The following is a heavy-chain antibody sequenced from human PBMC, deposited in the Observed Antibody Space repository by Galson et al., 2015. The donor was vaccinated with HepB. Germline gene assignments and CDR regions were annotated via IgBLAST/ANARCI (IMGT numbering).Heavy chain of an antibody. CDR1: GFTFSSYW. Sequence: SLRLSCAASGFTFSSYWVSWVRQAPGKGLEWVANIKQDGSEKYYVDSVKGRFTISRDNAKNSLYLQMNSLRAEDTAVYYCAKELLSAFDIWGQGTMVTVSS. D-gene: IGHD1-26*01. V-gene: IGHV3-7*03. J-gene: IGHJ3*02. CDR3: AKELLSAFDI. CDR2: IKQDGSEK.